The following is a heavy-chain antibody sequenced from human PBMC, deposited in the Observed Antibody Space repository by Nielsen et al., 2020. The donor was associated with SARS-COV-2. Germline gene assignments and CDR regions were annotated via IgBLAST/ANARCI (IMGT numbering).Heavy chain of an antibody. J-gene: IGHJ6*03. CDR2: INHSGTT. V-gene: IGHV4-34*01. Sequence: SETLSLTCAVYGGSFSGYYWSWIRQLPGKGLEWIGEINHSGTTNYNPSLKSRATISVDTSKNQFSLKLSSVTTADTAVYYCARRPTVYYDYYMDVWGKGTTVTVSS. CDR1: GGSFSGYY. CDR3: ARRPTVYYDYYMDV. D-gene: IGHD4-17*01.